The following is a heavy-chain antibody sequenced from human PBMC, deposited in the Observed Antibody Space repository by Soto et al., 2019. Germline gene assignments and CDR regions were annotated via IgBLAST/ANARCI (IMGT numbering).Heavy chain of an antibody. J-gene: IGHJ4*02. CDR3: ARDAMRGGDLDN. CDR2: IKSDGSEI. Sequence: GGSLRLSCAASGFTFNKFWMDWVRQAPGKGLEWVANIKSDGSEIYSVDSVKGRFTISRDNAKNSLYLQMNSLRPEDTAVYYCARDAMRGGDLDNWGQGTLVTVSS. CDR1: GFTFNKFW. D-gene: IGHD3-16*01. V-gene: IGHV3-7*01.